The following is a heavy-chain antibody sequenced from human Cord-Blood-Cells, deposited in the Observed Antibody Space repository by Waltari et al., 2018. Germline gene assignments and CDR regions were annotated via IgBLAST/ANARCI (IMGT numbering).Heavy chain of an antibody. CDR2: IYYSGST. Sequence: QLQLQESGPGLVKPSETLSLTCTVSGGSISSSSYYWGWIRQPPGKGLEGIGSIYYSGSTYHTPSLKSRVTISVDTSKNQFSLKLSSVTAADTAVYYCASEWVVPAAPYYFDYWGQGTLVTVSS. J-gene: IGHJ4*02. CDR1: GGSISSSSYY. V-gene: IGHV4-39*01. D-gene: IGHD2-2*01. CDR3: ASEWVVPAAPYYFDY.